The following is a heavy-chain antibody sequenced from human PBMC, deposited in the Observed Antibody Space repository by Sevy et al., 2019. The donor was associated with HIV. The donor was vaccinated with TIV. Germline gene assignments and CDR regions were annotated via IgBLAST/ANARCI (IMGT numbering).Heavy chain of an antibody. CDR3: AKEPGLYSPAL. Sequence: GGSLRLSCAASGFTFSTYTMSWVRQAPGKGLEGVSGLSGSGGSTYYADSVKGRFTISRENSQNTLYLQMNSLRAKDMAVNNCAKEPGLYSPALWGQGTLVTVSS. CDR2: LSGSGGST. J-gene: IGHJ4*02. CDR1: GFTFSTYT. D-gene: IGHD5-12*01. V-gene: IGHV3-23*01.